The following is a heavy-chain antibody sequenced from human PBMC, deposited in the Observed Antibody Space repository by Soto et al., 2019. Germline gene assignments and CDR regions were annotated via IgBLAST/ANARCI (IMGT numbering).Heavy chain of an antibody. CDR3: AKAGGSDIVATISAFDI. Sequence: GGSLRLSCAASGFTFSSYGMHWVRQAPGKGLEWVAVISYDGSNKYYADSVKGRFTISRDNSKNTLYLQMNSLRAEDTAVYYCAKAGGSDIVATISAFDIWGQGTMVTVSS. J-gene: IGHJ3*02. CDR2: ISYDGSNK. CDR1: GFTFSSYG. D-gene: IGHD5-12*01. V-gene: IGHV3-30*18.